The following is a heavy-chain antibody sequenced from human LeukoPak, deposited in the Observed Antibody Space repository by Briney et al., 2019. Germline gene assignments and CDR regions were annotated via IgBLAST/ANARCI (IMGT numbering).Heavy chain of an antibody. V-gene: IGHV4-31*03. Sequence: PSQTLSLTCTVYGGSISSGGYYWSWIRQHPGKGLEWIGYIYYSGSTYYNPSLKSRVTISVDTSKNQFSLKLSPVTAADTAVYYCARGSGINWFDPWGQGTLVTVSS. CDR3: ARGSGINWFDP. CDR1: GGSISSGGYY. J-gene: IGHJ5*02. D-gene: IGHD2-15*01. CDR2: IYYSGST.